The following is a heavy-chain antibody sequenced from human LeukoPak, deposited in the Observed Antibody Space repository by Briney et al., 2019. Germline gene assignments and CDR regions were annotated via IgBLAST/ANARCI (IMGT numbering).Heavy chain of an antibody. J-gene: IGHJ4*02. Sequence: PSETLSLTCTVSGGSISSSSYYWGWIRQPPGKGLEWIGTIYYTGSTYCNPSLKSRVTISVDTSKNQFSLKLSSVTAADTAVYYCARIWSGYPEFHYWGQGALVTVSS. CDR1: GGSISSSSYY. D-gene: IGHD3-3*01. CDR3: ARIWSGYPEFHY. V-gene: IGHV4-39*07. CDR2: IYYTGST.